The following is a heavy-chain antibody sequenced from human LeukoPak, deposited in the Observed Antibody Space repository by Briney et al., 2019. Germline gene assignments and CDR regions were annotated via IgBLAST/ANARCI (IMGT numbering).Heavy chain of an antibody. CDR2: IKSKSDGGTT. J-gene: IGHJ4*02. Sequence: PGGSLRLSCAASGFTFSEAWMSWVRQAPGKRLEWVGRIKSKSDGGTTDYVAPVKGRFTMSRDDSENTLYLHMNSLKAEDTGVYYCATDMMWEDTYRYIHYWGEGTLVTVSS. V-gene: IGHV3-15*01. D-gene: IGHD1-26*01. CDR1: GFTFSEAW. CDR3: ATDMMWEDTYRYIHY.